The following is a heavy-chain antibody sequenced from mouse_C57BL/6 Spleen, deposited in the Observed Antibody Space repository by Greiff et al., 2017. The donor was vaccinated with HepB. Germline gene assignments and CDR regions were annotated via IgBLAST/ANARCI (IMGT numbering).Heavy chain of an antibody. J-gene: IGHJ3*01. V-gene: IGHV1-50*01. D-gene: IGHD1-1*01. CDR2: IDPSDSYT. Sequence: QVQLQQPGAELVKPGASVKLSCKASGYTFTSYWMQWVKQRPGQGLEWIGEIDPSDSYTNYNQKFKGKATLTVDTSSSTAYMQLISLTSEDSAVYYCYYDGSSSWFAYWGQGTLVTVSA. CDR1: GYTFTSYW. CDR3: YYDGSSSWFAY.